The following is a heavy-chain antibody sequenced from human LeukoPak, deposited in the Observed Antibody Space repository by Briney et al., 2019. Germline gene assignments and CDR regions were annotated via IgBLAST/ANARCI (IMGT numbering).Heavy chain of an antibody. CDR3: ARGYSSTLDY. CDR1: GFTFSSYI. D-gene: IGHD6-13*01. V-gene: IGHV3-48*04. Sequence: GGSLRLSCAVSGFTFSSYIMNWVRQAPGKGLEWVSYISSSSSTIYYADSVKGRFTISRDNAKNSLYLQMNSLRAEDTAVYYCARGYSSTLDYWGQGTLVTVSS. CDR2: ISSSSSTI. J-gene: IGHJ4*02.